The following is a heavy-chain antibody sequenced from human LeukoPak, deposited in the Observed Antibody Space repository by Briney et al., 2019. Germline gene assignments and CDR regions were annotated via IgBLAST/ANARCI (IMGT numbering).Heavy chain of an antibody. CDR3: ARDHCSGGSCFYYFDY. J-gene: IGHJ4*02. Sequence: SETLSLTCTVSGGSVSSGSYYWSWIRQPPGKGLEWIGYIYYSGSTNYNPSLKSRVTISVDTSKNQFSLKLSSVTAADTAVYYCARDHCSGGSCFYYFDYWGQGTLVTVSS. D-gene: IGHD2-15*01. CDR2: IYYSGST. CDR1: GGSVSSGSYY. V-gene: IGHV4-61*01.